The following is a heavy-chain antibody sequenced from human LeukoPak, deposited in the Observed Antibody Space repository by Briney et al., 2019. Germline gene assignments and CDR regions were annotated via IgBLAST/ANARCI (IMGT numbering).Heavy chain of an antibody. D-gene: IGHD6-6*01. J-gene: IGHJ4*02. Sequence: PSETLSLTCTVSGGFISSYFWIRIRQPPGKGLEWIGYIYYSGNTNSNPSLKSLVTISLDTSKNQFSLKLSSVTAADTAVYYCARAREFSSSSGRAYYFDYWGQGTLVTVSS. CDR2: IYYSGNT. CDR1: GGFISSYF. V-gene: IGHV4-59*01. CDR3: ARAREFSSSSGRAYYFDY.